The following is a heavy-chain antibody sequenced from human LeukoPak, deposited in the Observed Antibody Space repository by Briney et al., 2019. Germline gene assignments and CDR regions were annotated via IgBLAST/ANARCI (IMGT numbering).Heavy chain of an antibody. CDR1: GFTFSSYS. J-gene: IGHJ3*02. Sequence: PGGSLRLSCEASGFTFSSYSMNWVRQAPGKGLEWVSSISSSSSYIYYADSVKGRFTISRDNAKNSLYLQMDSLRAEDTAVYYCARDASSGASGGAFDIWGQGTMVTVSS. V-gene: IGHV3-21*01. CDR2: ISSSSSYI. D-gene: IGHD1-26*01. CDR3: ARDASSGASGGAFDI.